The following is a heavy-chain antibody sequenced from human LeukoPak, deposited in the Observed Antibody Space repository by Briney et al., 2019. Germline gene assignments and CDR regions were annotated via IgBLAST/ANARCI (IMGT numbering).Heavy chain of an antibody. J-gene: IGHJ4*02. D-gene: IGHD6-19*01. Sequence: SETLSLTCTVSGGSISSSSYYWGWIRQPPGKGLEWIGSIYYSGSTYYNPSLKSRVTISVDTSKNQFPLKLSSVTAADTAVYYCARLIAVAGPEIENYDYWGQGTLVTVSS. V-gene: IGHV4-39*01. CDR2: IYYSGST. CDR1: GGSISSSSYY. CDR3: ARLIAVAGPEIENYDY.